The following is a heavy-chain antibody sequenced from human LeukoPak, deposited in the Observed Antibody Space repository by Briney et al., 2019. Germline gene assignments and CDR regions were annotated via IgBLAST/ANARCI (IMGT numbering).Heavy chain of an antibody. CDR1: GFTFSSYG. J-gene: IGHJ6*02. V-gene: IGHV3-33*01. CDR2: IWYDGSNK. CDR3: ARAGGELQPSYYYYGMDV. D-gene: IGHD1-26*01. Sequence: QPGRSLRLSCAASGFTFSSYGMPWVRQAPGKGLEWVAVIWYDGSNKYYADSVKGRFTISRDNSKNTLYLQMNSLRAEDTAVYYCARAGGELQPSYYYYGMDVWGQGTTVTVSS.